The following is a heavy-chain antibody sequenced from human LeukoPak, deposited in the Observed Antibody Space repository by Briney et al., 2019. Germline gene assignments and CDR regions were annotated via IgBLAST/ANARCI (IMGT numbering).Heavy chain of an antibody. CDR1: GYTFTSYG. D-gene: IGHD2-15*01. J-gene: IGHJ5*02. Sequence: ASMKVSCKASGYTFTSYGISWVRQAPGQGLEWMGWINPNSGGTNYAQKFQGRVTMTRDTSISTVYMELSRLRSDDTAVCYCARDRLRLGYERTNWFDPWGQGTLVTVSS. CDR3: ARDRLRLGYERTNWFDP. CDR2: INPNSGGT. V-gene: IGHV1-2*02.